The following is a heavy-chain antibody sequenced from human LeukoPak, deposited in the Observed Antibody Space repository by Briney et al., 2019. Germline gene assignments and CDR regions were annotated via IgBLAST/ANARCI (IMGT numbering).Heavy chain of an antibody. CDR1: GGSISNYY. D-gene: IGHD2-2*01. J-gene: IGHJ4*02. CDR3: AREGSTNILDY. CDR2: IYSSGST. V-gene: IGHV4-59*01. Sequence: SETLSLTCTVPGGSISNYYWSWIRQPPGKGLEWIGYIYSSGSTNYNPSLKSRVTISVDTSKNHFSLKLSSVTAADTAVYYCAREGSTNILDYWGQGTLVTVSS.